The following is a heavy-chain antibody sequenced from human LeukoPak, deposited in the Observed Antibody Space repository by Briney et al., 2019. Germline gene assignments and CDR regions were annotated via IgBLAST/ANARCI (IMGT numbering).Heavy chain of an antibody. CDR2: INPSGGST. CDR1: GYTFTSYY. J-gene: IGHJ4*02. Sequence: VASVKVSCKASGYTFTSYYMHWVRQAPGQGLEWMGIINPSGGSTSYAQKFQGRVTMTRDTSTSTVYMELSSLRSGDTAVYYCARVGVTTMVRGVISDYFDYWGQGTLVTVSS. CDR3: ARVGVTTMVRGVISDYFDY. D-gene: IGHD3-10*01. V-gene: IGHV1-46*01.